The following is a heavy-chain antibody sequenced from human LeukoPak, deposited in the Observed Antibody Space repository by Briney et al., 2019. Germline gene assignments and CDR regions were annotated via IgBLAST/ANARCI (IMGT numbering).Heavy chain of an antibody. D-gene: IGHD3-22*01. CDR2: IIGSGGNT. Sequence: GGSLRLSCAASGFTFSNYAMTWVRQAPGKGRECVSSIIGSGGNTYQADSVKGRFTISRDNSKTTLYLQMSSLRADDTAIYYCASHDSSGYYLYRHFWYWGQGALVTVSS. CDR3: ASHDSSGYYLYRHFWY. J-gene: IGHJ4*02. V-gene: IGHV3-23*01. CDR1: GFTFSNYA.